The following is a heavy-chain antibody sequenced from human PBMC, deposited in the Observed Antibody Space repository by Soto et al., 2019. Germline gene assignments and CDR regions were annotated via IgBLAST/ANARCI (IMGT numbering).Heavy chain of an antibody. J-gene: IGHJ4*02. V-gene: IGHV3-9*01. D-gene: IGHD3-3*01. CDR2: ISWNSGTI. CDR1: GFTFDDYA. CDR3: AKDRTGSAYDFDY. Sequence: EVQLVESGGGLVQPGRSLRLSCAASGFTFDDYAMHWVRQAPGKGLEWVSGISWNSGTIGYADSVKGRLTISRDNAKNALYLQMHSLRAEDTALYYCAKDRTGSAYDFDYWGQGTLVTVSS.